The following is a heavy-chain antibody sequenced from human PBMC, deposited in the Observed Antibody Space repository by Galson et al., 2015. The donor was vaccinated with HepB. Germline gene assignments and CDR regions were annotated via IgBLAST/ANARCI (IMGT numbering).Heavy chain of an antibody. CDR2: ISSSSSYI. Sequence: SLRLSCAASGFTFSSYAMSWVRQAPGKGLEWVSSISSSSSYIYYADSVKGRFTISRDNAKNSLYLQMNSLRAEDTAVYYCARDSKLWLRRGGFDPWGQGTLVTVSS. D-gene: IGHD5-18*01. CDR1: GFTFSSYA. V-gene: IGHV3-21*01. CDR3: ARDSKLWLRRGGFDP. J-gene: IGHJ5*02.